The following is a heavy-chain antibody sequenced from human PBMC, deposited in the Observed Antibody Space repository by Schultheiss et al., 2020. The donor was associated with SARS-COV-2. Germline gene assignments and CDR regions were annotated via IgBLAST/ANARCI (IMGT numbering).Heavy chain of an antibody. CDR1: GFTFSGSA. CDR3: AKGRMRFDY. CDR2: ISGSGGST. V-gene: IGHV3-23*01. J-gene: IGHJ4*02. Sequence: GGSLRLSCAASGFTFSGSAMHWVRQAPGKGLEWVSAISGSGGSTYYADSVKGRFTISRDNSKNTLYLQMNSLRAEDTAVYYCAKGRMRFDYWGQGTLVTVSS.